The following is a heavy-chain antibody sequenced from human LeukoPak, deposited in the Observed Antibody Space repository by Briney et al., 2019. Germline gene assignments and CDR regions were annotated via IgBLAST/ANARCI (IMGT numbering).Heavy chain of an antibody. D-gene: IGHD6-19*01. CDR1: GGTFSSYA. Sequence: SVKVSCKASGGTFSSYAISWVRQAPGQGLEWMGGIIPIFGTANYAQKFQGRVTITADESTSTAHMELSSLRSEDTAVYYCARELDMSVAIYFDYWGQGTLVTVSS. CDR2: IIPIFGTA. J-gene: IGHJ4*02. CDR3: ARELDMSVAIYFDY. V-gene: IGHV1-69*13.